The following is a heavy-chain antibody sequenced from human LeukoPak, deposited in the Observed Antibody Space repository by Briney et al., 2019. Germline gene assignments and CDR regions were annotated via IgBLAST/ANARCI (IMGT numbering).Heavy chain of an antibody. D-gene: IGHD3-22*01. J-gene: IGHJ4*02. V-gene: IGHV3-30*18. CDR3: AKPMDSSGYGHFDY. CDR1: GFTFSRFG. CDR2: ISHDGSNQ. Sequence: GGSLRLSCAASGFTFSRFGIRWVRQAPGKGLEWVALISHDGSNQYYGASVKGRFTISRDNSKNTLYLQMDSLRVEDTAVYYCAKPMDSSGYGHFDYWGQGTLVTVSS.